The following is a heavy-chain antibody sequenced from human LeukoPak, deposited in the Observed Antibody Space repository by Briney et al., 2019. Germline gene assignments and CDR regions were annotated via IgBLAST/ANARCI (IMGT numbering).Heavy chain of an antibody. CDR1: GGSISSSSHY. Sequence: SETLSLTCSVSGGSISSSSHYWGWVRQPPGKGLEWIGTIYYSGSTYYSPSLKSRVTISMDTSKNQFSLKLTSVTAADTAVYYCARAMSIAARLQTIFDYWGQGTLVTVSS. CDR3: ARAMSIAARLQTIFDY. CDR2: IYYSGST. J-gene: IGHJ4*02. D-gene: IGHD6-6*01. V-gene: IGHV4-39*07.